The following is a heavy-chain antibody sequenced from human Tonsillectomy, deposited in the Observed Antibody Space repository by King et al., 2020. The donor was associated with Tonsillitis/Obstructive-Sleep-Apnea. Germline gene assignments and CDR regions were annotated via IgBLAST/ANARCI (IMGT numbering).Heavy chain of an antibody. CDR2: ISGSGGST. CDR3: TKDHYDNTAHYYYFYY. J-gene: IGHJ4*02. D-gene: IGHD3-22*01. CDR1: GFTFSSYA. V-gene: IGHV3-23*04. Sequence: VQLVESGGGLVQPGGSLRVSCAASGFTFSSYAMSWVRQAPGKGLEWVSVISGSGGSTNYADSVKGRFTISRDNSKSTVYLQMNSLRVEDTAVYYCTKDHYDNTAHYYYFYYWGQGTLVTVSS.